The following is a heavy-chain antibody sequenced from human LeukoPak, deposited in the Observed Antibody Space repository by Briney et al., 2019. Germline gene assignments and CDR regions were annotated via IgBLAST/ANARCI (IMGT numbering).Heavy chain of an antibody. Sequence: SETLSLTCAVSGYSISNNNYSGWIRQPPGKALEWIGNIYHSGSIYYNPSLRSRVTISLDTSKNQFSLKLSSVTAADTAVYYCARGYSSPSNYGMDVWGKGTTVTVSS. CDR3: ARGYSSPSNYGMDV. CDR2: IYHSGSI. V-gene: IGHV4-38-2*01. D-gene: IGHD6-13*01. CDR1: GYSISNNNY. J-gene: IGHJ6*04.